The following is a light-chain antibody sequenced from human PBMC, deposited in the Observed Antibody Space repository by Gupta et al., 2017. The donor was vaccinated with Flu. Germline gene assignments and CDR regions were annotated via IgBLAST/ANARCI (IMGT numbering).Light chain of an antibody. CDR3: QQDGSSPYT. Sequence: EIVLTQSPATLSLPPGERATLSLRASHSVTSSYLPWYHQKPGQAPRLLIYGASSRATGIPDRFSGSGSGTDFTLTIIRLEPEDFAVYYCQQDGSSPYTFGQGTKLEIK. V-gene: IGKV3-20*01. CDR1: HSVTSSY. J-gene: IGKJ2*01. CDR2: GAS.